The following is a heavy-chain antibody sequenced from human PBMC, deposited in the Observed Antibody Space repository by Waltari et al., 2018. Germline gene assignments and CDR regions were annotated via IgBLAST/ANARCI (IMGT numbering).Heavy chain of an antibody. CDR3: AKEVGVGAGFYYYYYMDV. D-gene: IGHD1-26*01. Sequence: EVQLLESGGGLVQPGGSLRLSCAASGFSFSSYAMSLVRQAPGKGLEWVSVIYSGGSSTYYADSVKARFTISRDNSKNTLYLQMNSLRAEDTAVYYCAKEVGVGAGFYYYYYMDVWGKGTTVTVSS. CDR2: IYSGGSST. CDR1: GFSFSSYA. J-gene: IGHJ6*03. V-gene: IGHV3-23*03.